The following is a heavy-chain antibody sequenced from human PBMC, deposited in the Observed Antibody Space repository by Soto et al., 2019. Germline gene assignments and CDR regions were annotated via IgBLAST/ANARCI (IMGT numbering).Heavy chain of an antibody. D-gene: IGHD2-21*02. Sequence: GGSLRLSCAASGFTFSNAWMSWVRQAPGKGLEWVGRIKSKTDGGTTDYAAPVKGRFTISRDDSKNTLYLQMNSLKTEDTAVYYCTTVTADYYYYYMDVWGKGTTVTVSS. CDR1: GFTFSNAW. CDR2: IKSKTDGGTT. V-gene: IGHV3-15*01. CDR3: TTVTADYYYYYMDV. J-gene: IGHJ6*03.